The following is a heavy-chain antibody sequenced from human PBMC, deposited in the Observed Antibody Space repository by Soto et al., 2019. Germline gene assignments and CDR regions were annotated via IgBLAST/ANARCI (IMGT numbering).Heavy chain of an antibody. CDR2: VNAASGNT. CDR3: ARRPLLESHFDY. CDR1: GFSLNTYV. J-gene: IGHJ4*02. Sequence: QVHLVQSGAEARKPGASVNVACMASGFSLNTYVAHWVRQAPGQGLEWMGWVNAASGNTQTSQKFQGRLTLTRDKSANTAYMELSNLRTEATAVYFCARRPLLESHFDYWGQGTLVAVSS. V-gene: IGHV1-3*01.